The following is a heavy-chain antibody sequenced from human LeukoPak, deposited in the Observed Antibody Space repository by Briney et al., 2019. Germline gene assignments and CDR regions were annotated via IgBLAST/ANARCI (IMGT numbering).Heavy chain of an antibody. CDR3: ARGTTVSSSLLY. J-gene: IGHJ4*02. V-gene: IGHV3-7*01. Sequence: GGPLRLSCAASGFTFRRYWMSWVRQAPGKGLEWVANIKQEGSEKYYVDSVKGRFTISRDNAKNSLYLQMNSLRAEDTAVYYCARGTTVSSSLLYWGQGTLVTVSS. D-gene: IGHD6-6*01. CDR1: GFTFRRYW. CDR2: IKQEGSEK.